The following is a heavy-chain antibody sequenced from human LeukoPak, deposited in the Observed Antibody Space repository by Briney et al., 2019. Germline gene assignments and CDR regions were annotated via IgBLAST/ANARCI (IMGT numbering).Heavy chain of an antibody. V-gene: IGHV4-39*07. D-gene: IGHD2-2*01. J-gene: IGHJ4*02. CDR2: IYYSGST. Sequence: PSETLSLTCTVSGGSISSSSYYWGWIRQPPGKGLEWIGSIYYSGSTYYNPSLKSRVTISVDTSKNQFSLKLRSVTAADTAVYYCARATGVVVPGHWGQGTLVTVSS. CDR1: GGSISSSSYY. CDR3: ARATGVVVPGH.